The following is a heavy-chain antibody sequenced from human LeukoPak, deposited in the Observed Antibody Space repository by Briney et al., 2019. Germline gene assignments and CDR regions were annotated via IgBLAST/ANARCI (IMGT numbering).Heavy chain of an antibody. CDR3: ARVYGDYGVYNWFDP. Sequence: SETLSLTCTVSGGSISRYYWSWIRQPPGKGLEWIGYIYYSGSTNYNPSLKSRVTISVDTSKNQFSLKLSSVTAADTAVYYCARVYGDYGVYNWFDPWGQGTLVTVSS. D-gene: IGHD4-17*01. CDR1: GGSISRYY. J-gene: IGHJ5*02. CDR2: IYYSGST. V-gene: IGHV4-59*01.